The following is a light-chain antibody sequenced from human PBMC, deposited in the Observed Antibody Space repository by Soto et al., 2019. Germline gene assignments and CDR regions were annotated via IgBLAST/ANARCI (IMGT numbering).Light chain of an antibody. CDR3: QQRSNWPVT. Sequence: EIVLTQSPATLSLSPGERATLSCRASQSVSSYLAWYQQKPGQVPRLIIYDASSRATGIPARFSGSGSGTEFTLTISSLEPEDFAVYYCQQRSNWPVTFGQGTRVEIK. CDR2: DAS. V-gene: IGKV3-11*01. J-gene: IGKJ1*01. CDR1: QSVSSY.